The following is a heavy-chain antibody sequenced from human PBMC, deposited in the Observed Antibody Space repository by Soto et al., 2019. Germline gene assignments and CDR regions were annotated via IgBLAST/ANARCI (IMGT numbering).Heavy chain of an antibody. J-gene: IGHJ4*02. Sequence: PSETLSLTCTVSGGSISSYYWSWIRQPPGKELEWIGYIYYSGSTNYNPSLKSRVTISVDTSKNQFSLKLSSVTAADTAVYYCARLGYCSGGSCYGLDYWGQGTLVTVS. CDR1: GGSISSYY. CDR3: ARLGYCSGGSCYGLDY. D-gene: IGHD2-15*01. V-gene: IGHV4-59*01. CDR2: IYYSGST.